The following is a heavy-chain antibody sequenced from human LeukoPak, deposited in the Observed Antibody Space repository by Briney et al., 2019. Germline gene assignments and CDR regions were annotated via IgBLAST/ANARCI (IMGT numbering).Heavy chain of an antibody. CDR1: GFTFSDYY. CDR3: ARAVMITFGGAGDL. V-gene: IGHV3-11*01. CDR2: ISTRGSTI. J-gene: IGHJ5*02. D-gene: IGHD3-16*01. Sequence: PGGSLRLSCAASGFTFSDYYMHWIRQAPGKGLEWVSYISTRGSTIYYADSVKGRFTISRDNAKNSLYLQMNSLRADDTAVYYCARAVMITFGGAGDLWGRGTLVIVSS.